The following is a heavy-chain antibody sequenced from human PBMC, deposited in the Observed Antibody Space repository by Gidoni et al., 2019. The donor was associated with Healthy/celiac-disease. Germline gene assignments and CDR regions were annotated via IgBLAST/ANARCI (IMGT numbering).Heavy chain of an antibody. CDR2: ISWNSGSI. D-gene: IGHD4-17*01. V-gene: IGHV3-9*01. CDR3: AKGDYGDFFNYYGMDV. Sequence: EVQLVEYGGGLVQPGRSLRLSCAASGFTFDDYAMHWVRQAPGKGLEWVSGISWNSGSIGYADSVKGRFTISRDNAKNSLYLQMNSLRAEDTALYYCAKGDYGDFFNYYGMDVWGQGTTVTVSS. CDR1: GFTFDDYA. J-gene: IGHJ6*02.